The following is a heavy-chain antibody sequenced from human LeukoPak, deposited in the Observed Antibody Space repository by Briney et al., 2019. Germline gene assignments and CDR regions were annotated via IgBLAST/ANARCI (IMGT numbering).Heavy chain of an antibody. J-gene: IGHJ1*01. CDR1: GGSFSGXX. Sequence: SETLSLTCAVYGGSFSGXXXXXXXXPXXXXXXXXXXXXXSGSTNYNPSLKSRVTISVDTSKNQFSLKLSSMTAADTAVYYCAREGRGYHDYGDRRRGFQHWGQGTLVTVSS. CDR3: AREGRGYHDYGDRRRGFQH. V-gene: IGHV4-34*01. CDR2: XXXSGST. D-gene: IGHD4-17*01.